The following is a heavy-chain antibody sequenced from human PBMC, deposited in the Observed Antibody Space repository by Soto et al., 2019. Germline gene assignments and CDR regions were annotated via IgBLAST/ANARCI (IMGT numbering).Heavy chain of an antibody. Sequence: GGSLRLSCAASGFTFSGYAMSWVRQAPGKGLEWVSAISGNGVSTYHADSVKGRLTISRDNSKNTLYLQMNSLRAEDTAIYYCAKGLVVVVALIHDAFDIWGQGTVVTVSS. J-gene: IGHJ3*02. V-gene: IGHV3-23*01. D-gene: IGHD2-15*01. CDR1: GFTFSGYA. CDR2: ISGNGVST. CDR3: AKGLVVVVALIHDAFDI.